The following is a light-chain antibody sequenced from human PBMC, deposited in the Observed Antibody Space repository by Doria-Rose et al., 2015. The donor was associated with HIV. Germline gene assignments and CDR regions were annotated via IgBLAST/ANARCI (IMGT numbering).Light chain of an antibody. CDR1: QSLSSTY. Sequence: TQSPGPLSLSPGERATLSCRASQSLSSTYLAWYQQKPGQAPSLLIYDGSTRATGIPDRFSASGSGTDFTLTINRLEPEDFALYYCHQYGTSWTFGQGTKVEI. V-gene: IGKV3-20*01. J-gene: IGKJ1*01. CDR3: HQYGTSWT. CDR2: DGS.